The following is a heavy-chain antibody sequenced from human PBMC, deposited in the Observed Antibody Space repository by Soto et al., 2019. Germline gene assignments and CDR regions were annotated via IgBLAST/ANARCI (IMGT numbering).Heavy chain of an antibody. CDR2: IIPIFGTA. CDR1: GGTFSSYA. J-gene: IGHJ4*02. CDR3: ARGSAMDY. Sequence: GASVKVSCKASGGTFSSYAISWVRQAPGQGLEWMGGIIPIFGTANYAQRFQGQVTISVDNSISTAYLQWSSLKASDTAIYYCARGSAMDYWGQGTLVTVSS. V-gene: IGHV1-69*06. D-gene: IGHD2-2*01.